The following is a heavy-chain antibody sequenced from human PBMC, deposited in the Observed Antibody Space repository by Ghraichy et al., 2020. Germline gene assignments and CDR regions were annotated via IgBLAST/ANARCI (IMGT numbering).Heavy chain of an antibody. D-gene: IGHD3-9*01. CDR1: GGSISSYY. V-gene: IGHV4-59*01. Sequence: SETLSLTCTVSGGSISSYYWSWIRQPPGKGLEWIGYIYYSGSTNYNPSLKSRVTISVDTSKNQFSLKLSSVTAADTAVYYCARAGVPLRYFIYGMDVWGQGTMVTVSS. CDR2: IYYSGST. J-gene: IGHJ6*02. CDR3: ARAGVPLRYFIYGMDV.